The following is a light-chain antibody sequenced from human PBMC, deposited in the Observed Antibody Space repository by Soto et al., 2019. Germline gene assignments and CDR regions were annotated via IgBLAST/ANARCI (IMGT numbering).Light chain of an antibody. J-gene: IGKJ1*01. Sequence: EIVLTQSPGTLSLSPGKRATLSCRASQSVSSYYLAWFQHKPGQPPRLLIYGASIRATGIPDRFSGSGSGTGFTRTINSLEPEDFAVYYGQQYDSSPRTFGQGTRVDIK. CDR1: QSVSSYY. CDR2: GAS. CDR3: QQYDSSPRT. V-gene: IGKV3-20*01.